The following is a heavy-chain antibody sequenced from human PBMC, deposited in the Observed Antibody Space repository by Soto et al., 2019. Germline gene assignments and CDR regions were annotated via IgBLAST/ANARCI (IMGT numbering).Heavy chain of an antibody. CDR2: IKQDGSEK. Sequence: QPGGSLRLSCVASVFTFSTDWMSWVRQAPGKGLEWVATIKQDGSEKYYEDSVRGRFTVSRDNAKNSLYLEMSSLRAEDTAVYYCARGDYFDRRFDYWGQGTMVTVSS. V-gene: IGHV3-7*03. CDR3: ARGDYFDRRFDY. CDR1: VFTFSTDW. J-gene: IGHJ4*02. D-gene: IGHD3-22*01.